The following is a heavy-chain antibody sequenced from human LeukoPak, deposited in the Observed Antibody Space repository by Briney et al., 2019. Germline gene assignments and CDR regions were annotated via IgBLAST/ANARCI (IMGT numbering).Heavy chain of an antibody. Sequence: SVKVSCKTSGGTFSIYAINWVRQAPGQGLEWLGGITPALGTSNYAQGFQGRVTIIADESTSTAYMELSSLRSEDTAVYYCARGLVTKFVTWGQGTMATVSS. CDR2: ITPALGTS. CDR3: ARGLVTKFVT. J-gene: IGHJ3*02. V-gene: IGHV1-69*01. D-gene: IGHD3-9*01. CDR1: GGTFSIYA.